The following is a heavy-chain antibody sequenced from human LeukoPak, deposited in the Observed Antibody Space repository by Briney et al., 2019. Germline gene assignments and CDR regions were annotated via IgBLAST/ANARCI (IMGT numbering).Heavy chain of an antibody. Sequence: GGTLRLSCAASGFIFSDYYMNWIRQAPGKGLEWLAYISYSGRTIHYADSVRGRLTISRDDAKNSLYLQMNSLRAEDTAVYYCARVGVGTMVRAVSYWYFDLWGRGTLVTVSS. J-gene: IGHJ2*01. V-gene: IGHV3-11*01. CDR3: ARVGVGTMVRAVSYWYFDL. CDR2: ISYSGRTI. CDR1: GFIFSDYY. D-gene: IGHD3-10*01.